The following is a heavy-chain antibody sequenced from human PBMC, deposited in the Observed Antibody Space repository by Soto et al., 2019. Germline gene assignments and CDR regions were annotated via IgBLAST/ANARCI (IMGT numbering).Heavy chain of an antibody. J-gene: IGHJ4*01. V-gene: IGHV4-31*03. CDR3: ARMKDYYLFIDF. D-gene: IGHD3-10*01. CDR2: VYNSGRA. Sequence: SETLSLTCTVSGGSISSGGYLWTWIRQHPGKGLEWIEYVYNSGRADHNPSLKSRLTMSVDTSMKQFSMKLFSVTAADTAVYYCARMKDYYLFIDFWGPGTLVT. CDR1: GGSISSGGYL.